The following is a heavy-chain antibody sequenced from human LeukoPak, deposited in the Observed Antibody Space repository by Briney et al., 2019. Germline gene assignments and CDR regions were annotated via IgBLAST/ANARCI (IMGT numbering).Heavy chain of an antibody. J-gene: IGHJ3*02. CDR2: IIPIFGTA. D-gene: IGHD3-10*01. CDR3: ARDRRAVFGELGPDAFDI. CDR1: GGTFSSYA. Sequence: ASVKVSCKASGGTFSSYAISWVRQAPGQGLEWMGGIIPIFGTANYAQKFQGRVTITTDEPTSTAYMELSSLRAEDTAVYYCARDRRAVFGELGPDAFDIWGQGTMVTVSS. V-gene: IGHV1-69*05.